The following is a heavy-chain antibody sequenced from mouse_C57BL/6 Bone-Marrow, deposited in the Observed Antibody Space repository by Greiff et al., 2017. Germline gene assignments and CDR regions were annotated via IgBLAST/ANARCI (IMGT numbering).Heavy chain of an antibody. CDR1: GYTFTDYY. CDR3: ARGDYYGDV. D-gene: IGHD1-1*01. Sequence: SGPVLVKPGASVKMSCKASGYTFTDYYLNWVKQSHGKSLEWIGVINPYNGGTSYNQKVKGKATLTVDTSSSTAYMALNSRTSEDSAVYYCARGDYYGDVWGTGTSVTVSS. V-gene: IGHV1-19*01. J-gene: IGHJ1*03. CDR2: INPYNGGT.